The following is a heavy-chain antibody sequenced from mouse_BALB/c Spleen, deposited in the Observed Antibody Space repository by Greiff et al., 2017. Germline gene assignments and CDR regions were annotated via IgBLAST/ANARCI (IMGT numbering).Heavy chain of an antibody. Sequence: EVQLVESGPSLVKPSQTLSLTCSVTGDSITSGYWNWIRKFPGNKLEYMGYISYSGSTYYNPSLKSRISITRDTSKNQYYLQLNSVTTEDTATYYCARGGITTGRGFAYWGQGTLVTVSA. D-gene: IGHD2-4*01. CDR1: GDSITSGY. CDR3: ARGGITTGRGFAY. J-gene: IGHJ3*01. V-gene: IGHV3-8*02. CDR2: ISYSGST.